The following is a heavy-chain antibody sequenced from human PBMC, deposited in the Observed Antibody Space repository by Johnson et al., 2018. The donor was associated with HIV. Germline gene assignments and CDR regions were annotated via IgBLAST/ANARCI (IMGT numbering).Heavy chain of an antibody. CDR1: GFTFSSYG. V-gene: IGHV3-30*02. D-gene: IGHD6-6*01. CDR3: ARDRGAGSSGAFDI. Sequence: QVQLVESGGGVVQPGGSLRLSCAASGFTFSSYGMHWVRQAPGKRLEWVAFIRYDGSNKYYADSVKGRFTISRDNSKNTLYLQMNSLRAEDTAVYYCARDRGAGSSGAFDIWGQGTMVTVSS. CDR2: IRYDGSNK. J-gene: IGHJ3*02.